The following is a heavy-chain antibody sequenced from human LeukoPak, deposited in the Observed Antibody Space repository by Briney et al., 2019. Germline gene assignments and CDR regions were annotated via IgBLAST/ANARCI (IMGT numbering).Heavy chain of an antibody. CDR2: ISSSSSTI. J-gene: IGHJ4*02. CDR1: GFTFSSFS. D-gene: IGHD3-22*01. CDR3: ARGGLYYDSSGYYY. Sequence: GGSLRLSCAASGFTFSSFSMNWVRQAPGKGLEWVSYISSSSSTIYYADSVKGRFTISRDNAKNSLYLQMNSLRAEDTAVYYCARGGLYYDSSGYYYWGQGTLVTVSS. V-gene: IGHV3-48*01.